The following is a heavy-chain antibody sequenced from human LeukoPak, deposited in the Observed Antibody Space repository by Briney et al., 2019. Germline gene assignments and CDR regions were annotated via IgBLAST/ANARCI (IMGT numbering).Heavy chain of an antibody. CDR2: ISASGSST. D-gene: IGHD2-21*02. Sequence: GGSLRLSCAASGFTFSSYAMSWVRQAPGKGLEWDSAISASGSSTYYADSVKGRFTISRDNSKNTLYLQMNSLRAEDTAVYYCAKGVTGRRTNYFDYWGQGTLVTVSS. CDR1: GFTFSSYA. V-gene: IGHV3-23*01. J-gene: IGHJ4*02. CDR3: AKGVTGRRTNYFDY.